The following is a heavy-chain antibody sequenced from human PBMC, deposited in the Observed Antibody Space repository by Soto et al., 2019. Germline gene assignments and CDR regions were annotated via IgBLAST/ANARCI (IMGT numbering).Heavy chain of an antibody. Sequence: SETLSLTCAFYGGSFIDYSWGWIRQSPGTGLEWIGEINHSGSANYNPSLKSRVTISVDTSKNQFSLKLYSVTAADAAVYYCARVSDYWSQGTLVTSPQ. CDR1: GGSFIDYS. CDR3: ARVSDY. CDR2: INHSGSA. J-gene: IGHJ4*02. V-gene: IGHV4-34*01.